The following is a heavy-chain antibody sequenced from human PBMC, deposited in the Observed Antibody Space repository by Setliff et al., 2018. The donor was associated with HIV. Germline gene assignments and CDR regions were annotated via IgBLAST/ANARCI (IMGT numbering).Heavy chain of an antibody. CDR3: AKTNIPMPRSGTRLES. J-gene: IGHJ4*02. V-gene: IGHV4-4*02. Sequence: PSETLSLTCVVSGFSIKNDNWWNWFRQTPGKGLEWIVQIFHDGTVTYKPSLESRVTILMDILKNQISLNVTSVTAADTATYYCAKTNIPMPRSGTRLESWGPGRLGTVSA. D-gene: IGHD2-2*02. CDR1: GFSIKNDNW. CDR2: IFHDGTV.